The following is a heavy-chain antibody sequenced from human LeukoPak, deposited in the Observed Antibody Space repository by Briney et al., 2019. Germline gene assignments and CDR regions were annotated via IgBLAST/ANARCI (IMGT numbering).Heavy chain of an antibody. V-gene: IGHV3-23*01. CDR1: GFTFSSYA. CDR3: AKTGPQWFGELLAYSDY. D-gene: IGHD3-10*01. J-gene: IGHJ4*02. Sequence: GGSLRLSCAASGFTFSSYAMSWVRQAPGKGLEWVSAISGSGGSTYYADSVKGRFTISRDNSKNTLYLQMNSLRAEDTAVYYCAKTGPQWFGELLAYSDYWGQGTLVTVSS. CDR2: ISGSGGST.